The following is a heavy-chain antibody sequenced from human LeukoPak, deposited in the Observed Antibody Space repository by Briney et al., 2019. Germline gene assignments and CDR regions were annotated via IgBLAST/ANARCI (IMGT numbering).Heavy chain of an antibody. V-gene: IGHV4-31*03. CDR1: GGSISSGGYY. Sequence: SETLSLTCTVSGGSISSGGYYWSWIRQHPGKGLEWIGYIYYSGSTYYNASLKSRVTISVDTSKNQFSLKLSSVTAADTAVYYCARDRGPYSGYDSYYFDYWGQGTLVTVSS. D-gene: IGHD5-12*01. J-gene: IGHJ4*02. CDR3: ARDRGPYSGYDSYYFDY. CDR2: IYYSGST.